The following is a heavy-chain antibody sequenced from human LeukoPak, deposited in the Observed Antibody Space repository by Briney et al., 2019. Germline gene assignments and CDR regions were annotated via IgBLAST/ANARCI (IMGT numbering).Heavy chain of an antibody. CDR1: GYTFTGYC. Sequence: ASVKVSCKASGYTFTGYCMHWVRQAPGQGLEWMGWINPNSGGTNYAQKFQGWVTMTRDTSISTAYMELSRLRSDDTAVYYCARGLCSGGSCYVGYNWFDPWGQGTLVTVSS. V-gene: IGHV1-2*04. D-gene: IGHD2-15*01. J-gene: IGHJ5*02. CDR2: INPNSGGT. CDR3: ARGLCSGGSCYVGYNWFDP.